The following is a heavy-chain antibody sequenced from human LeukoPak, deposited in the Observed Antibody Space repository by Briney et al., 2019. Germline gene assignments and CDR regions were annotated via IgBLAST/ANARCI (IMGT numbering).Heavy chain of an antibody. CDR3: ARGRCSGGSCGHGRKNYYYGMDV. D-gene: IGHD2-15*01. J-gene: IGHJ6*02. Sequence: SETLSLTCTVSGGSISSYYWSWIRQPPGEGLEWIGYIYYSGSTNYNPSLKSRVTISVDTSKNQFSLKLSSVTAADTAVYYCARGRCSGGSCGHGRKNYYYGMDVWGQGTTVTVSS. CDR2: IYYSGST. V-gene: IGHV4-59*01. CDR1: GGSISSYY.